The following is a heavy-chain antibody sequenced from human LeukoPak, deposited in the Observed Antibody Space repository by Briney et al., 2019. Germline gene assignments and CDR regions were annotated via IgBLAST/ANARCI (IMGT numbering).Heavy chain of an antibody. Sequence: QPGGSLRLSCAASGFTFSSYGMHWIRQAPGKGLEWAAVISYDGSNEYYADSVRGRFTISRDNSKNTVYLQTNSLRPEDTAVYYCAKEGYYGSGSFPDYWGQGTLVTVSS. CDR3: AKEGYYGSGSFPDY. J-gene: IGHJ4*02. CDR2: ISYDGSNE. CDR1: GFTFSSYG. D-gene: IGHD3-10*01. V-gene: IGHV3-30*18.